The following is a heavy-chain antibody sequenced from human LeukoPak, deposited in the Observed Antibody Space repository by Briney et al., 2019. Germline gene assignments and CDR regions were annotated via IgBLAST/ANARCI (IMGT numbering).Heavy chain of an antibody. CDR1: GDSVSSSY. Sequence: PSETLFLTCTVSGDSVSSSYWSWVRQPPGKGLEWLAYIYYRGDTNYNPPLKSRLTISLDMSRNQVSLKLLSVTAADTAVYYCTKNAGRGRPSDLWGQGILVTVSS. V-gene: IGHV4-59*02. CDR2: IYYRGDT. CDR3: TKNAGRGRPSDL. D-gene: IGHD2-15*01. J-gene: IGHJ5*02.